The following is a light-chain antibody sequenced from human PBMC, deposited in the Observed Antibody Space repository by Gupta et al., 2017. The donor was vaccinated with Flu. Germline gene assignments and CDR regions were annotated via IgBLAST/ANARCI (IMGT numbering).Light chain of an antibody. Sequence: DIVMTQSPLSLPVTPGEPASISCRSSQSLLHSNGYNYLDWYLQKPGQSPQLLIYLGSNRASGVPDRFSGSGSGTDFTLKISRMEAEDVGVYYCRQALQTSHTFGQGTKLEIK. CDR2: LGS. J-gene: IGKJ2*01. CDR1: QSLLHSNGYNY. CDR3: RQALQTSHT. V-gene: IGKV2-28*01.